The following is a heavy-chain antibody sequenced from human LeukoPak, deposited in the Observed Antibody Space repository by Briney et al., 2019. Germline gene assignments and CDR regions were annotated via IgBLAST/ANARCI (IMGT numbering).Heavy chain of an antibody. V-gene: IGHV4-34*01. CDR3: ARGRGAYCGGDCYFAFDI. Sequence: SETLSLTCAVYGGSFSGYYWSWIRQPPGKGLEWIGAINHSGSTNYNPSLKSRVTISVDTSKNQFSLKLSSVTAADTAVYYCARGRGAYCGGDCYFAFDIWGQGTMVTVSS. CDR1: GGSFSGYY. J-gene: IGHJ3*02. D-gene: IGHD2-21*02. CDR2: INHSGST.